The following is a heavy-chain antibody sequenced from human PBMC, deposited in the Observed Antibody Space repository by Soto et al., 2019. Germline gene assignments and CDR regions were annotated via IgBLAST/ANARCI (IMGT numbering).Heavy chain of an antibody. J-gene: IGHJ6*02. D-gene: IGHD3-10*01. Sequence: EVQLVESGGGLVQPGGSLRLSCAASGFTFSSYSMNWVRQAPGKGLEWVSYISSSSSTIYYADSVKGRFTISRDNAKNSLYLQMNSLRAEDTAVYYCARAAAWFGDYYYYGMDVWGQGTTVTVSS. CDR3: ARAAAWFGDYYYYGMDV. V-gene: IGHV3-48*01. CDR1: GFTFSSYS. CDR2: ISSSSSTI.